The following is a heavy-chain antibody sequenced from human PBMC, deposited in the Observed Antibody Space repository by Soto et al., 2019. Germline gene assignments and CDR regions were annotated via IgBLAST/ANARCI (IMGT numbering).Heavy chain of an antibody. CDR2: IYSGGST. CDR1: GFTVSDNY. J-gene: IGHJ4*02. CDR3: ARGEHLVALNPSNYYFGY. V-gene: IGHV3-53*02. D-gene: IGHD2-2*01. Sequence: EVQLVETGGGLIQPGGSLRLSCAASGFTVSDNYMSWVRQAPGKGLEWVSVIYSGGSTYYADSVKGRLTISRDNTKNTLYLQMTSLRVEDTAVYYCARGEHLVALNPSNYYFGYWGQGTLVTVSS.